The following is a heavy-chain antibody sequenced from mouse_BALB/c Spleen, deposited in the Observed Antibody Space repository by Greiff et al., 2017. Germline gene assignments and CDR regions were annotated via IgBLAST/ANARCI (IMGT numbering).Heavy chain of an antibody. Sequence: VQLQQSGAELARPGASVKMSCKASGYTFTSYTMHWVKQRPGQGLEWIGYINPSSGYTNYNQKFKDKATLTADKSSSTAYMQLSSLTSVDSAVYFCARGVVGGAMAMDYWGQGTSVTVSS. CDR3: ARGVVGGAMAMDY. J-gene: IGHJ4*01. D-gene: IGHD1-1*01. CDR2: INPSSGYT. CDR1: GYTFTSYT. V-gene: IGHV1-4*01.